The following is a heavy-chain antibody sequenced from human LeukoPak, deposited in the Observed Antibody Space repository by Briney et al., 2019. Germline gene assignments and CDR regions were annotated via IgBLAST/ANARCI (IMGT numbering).Heavy chain of an antibody. CDR1: GYSFTSYW. Sequence: GESLKISCKGSGYSFTSYWIGWVRQMPGKGLEWMGIIYPGDSDTRYSPSFQGQVTISADKSISTAYLQWSSLKASDTALYYCGRELPPDTVLFICVFDVWGQGRMAPAFS. CDR3: GRELPPDTVLFICVFDV. J-gene: IGHJ3*01. CDR2: IYPGDSDT. V-gene: IGHV5-51*01. D-gene: IGHD1-26*01.